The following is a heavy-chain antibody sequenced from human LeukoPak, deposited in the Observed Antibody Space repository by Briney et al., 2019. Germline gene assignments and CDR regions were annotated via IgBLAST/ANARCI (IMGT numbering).Heavy chain of an antibody. CDR3: ASPLCRDGYNCPLDY. J-gene: IGHJ4*02. D-gene: IGHD5-24*01. CDR2: IIPIFGAA. Sequence: SVKVSCKASGGTFSSYAISWVRQAPGQGLEWMGGIIPIFGAANYAQKFQGRVTITAEESTSTAYMELSSLRSEDTAVYYCASPLCRDGYNCPLDYWGQGTLVTVSS. CDR1: GGTFSSYA. V-gene: IGHV1-69*13.